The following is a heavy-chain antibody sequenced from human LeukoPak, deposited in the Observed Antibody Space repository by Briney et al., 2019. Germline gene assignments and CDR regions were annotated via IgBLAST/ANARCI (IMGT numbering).Heavy chain of an antibody. D-gene: IGHD5-24*01. CDR1: GGSISSHY. Sequence: ASETLSLTCTVSGGSISSHYWSWIRQSPGKGLEWIGYIYYSGSTNYNPSLKSRDTISVDTSKNQFSLKLSSVTAADTAVYYCARGEMATIEDAFDIWGQGTMVTVSS. CDR2: IYYSGST. CDR3: ARGEMATIEDAFDI. J-gene: IGHJ3*02. V-gene: IGHV4-59*11.